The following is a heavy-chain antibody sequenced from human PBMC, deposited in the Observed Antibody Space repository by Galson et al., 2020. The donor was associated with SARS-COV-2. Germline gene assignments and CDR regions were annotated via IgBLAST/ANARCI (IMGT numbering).Heavy chain of an antibody. D-gene: IGHD2-2*02. Sequence: SQTLSLTCDVSRGSITSGGYSWSWIRQSPGKELEWIGYIHYSGSTKYNPSLKSRVTMSVDTSKNQVSLNLSSVTAADTAMYYCARTPATILANWFDPWGQGMMVSVSS. CDR2: IHYSGST. CDR1: RGSITSGGYS. CDR3: ARTPATILANWFDP. J-gene: IGHJ5*02. V-gene: IGHV4-30-4*07.